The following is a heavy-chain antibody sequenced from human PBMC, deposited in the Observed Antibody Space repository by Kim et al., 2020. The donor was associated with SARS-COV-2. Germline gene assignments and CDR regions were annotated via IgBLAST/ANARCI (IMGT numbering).Heavy chain of an antibody. J-gene: IGHJ4*02. CDR1: GFTFSSYA. CDR2: ISGSGGST. V-gene: IGHV3-23*01. Sequence: GGSLRLSCAASGFTFSSYAMSWVRQAPGKGLEWVSAISGSGGSTYYADSVKGRFTISRDNSKNTLYLQMNSLRAEDTAVYYCAKYGGKYSGSCQYYFDYWGQGTLVTVSS. CDR3: AKYGGKYSGSCQYYFDY. D-gene: IGHD1-26*01.